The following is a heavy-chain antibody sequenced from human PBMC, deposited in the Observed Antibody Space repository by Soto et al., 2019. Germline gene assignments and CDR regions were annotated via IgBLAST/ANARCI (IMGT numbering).Heavy chain of an antibody. D-gene: IGHD6-6*01. CDR1: GFTFSSYA. V-gene: IGHV3-30-3*01. J-gene: IGHJ6*02. CDR2: ISYDGSNK. CDR3: AADSSSSRYYYYYYGMDV. Sequence: RLSCAASGFTFSSYAMHWVRQAPGKGLEWVAVISYDGSNKYYADSVKGRFTISRDNSKNTLYLQMNSLRAEDTAVYYCAADSSSSRYYYYYYGMDVWGQGTTVTVSS.